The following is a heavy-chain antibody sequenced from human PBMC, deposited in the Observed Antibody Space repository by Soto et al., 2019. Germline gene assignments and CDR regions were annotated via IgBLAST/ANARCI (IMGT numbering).Heavy chain of an antibody. J-gene: IGHJ6*02. CDR2: ISANNGNT. D-gene: IGHD3-3*01. CDR1: GYTFTSYG. CDR3: ARETITIFGVVTYYGMDV. V-gene: IGHV1-18*04. Sequence: QVQLVQSGAEVKKSGASVKVSCKASGYTFTSYGISWVRQAPGQGLEWMGWISANNGNTNYAQKLQGRVTMTTDTSTSTAYMGLRSLRSDDTAVYYCARETITIFGVVTYYGMDVWGQGTTVTVSS.